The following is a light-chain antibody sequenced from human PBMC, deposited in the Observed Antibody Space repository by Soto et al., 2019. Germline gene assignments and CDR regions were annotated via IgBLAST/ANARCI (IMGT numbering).Light chain of an antibody. V-gene: IGLV4-69*01. Sequence: QLVLTQSPSASASLGASVKLTCTLSSGHSSYAIAWHQQQPEKGPRYLMKLSSDGSHSKGDGIPDRFSGSSSGAVRYLTIPSLQSEDESDYCSQTLDTGARVVFGGGTKLTVL. CDR2: LSSDGSH. CDR1: SGHSSYA. CDR3: QTLDTGARVV. J-gene: IGLJ2*01.